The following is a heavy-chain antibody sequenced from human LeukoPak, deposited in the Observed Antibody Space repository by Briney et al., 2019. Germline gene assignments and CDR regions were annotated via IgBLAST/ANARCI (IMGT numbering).Heavy chain of an antibody. CDR2: ISSSSSTI. CDR1: GFTFSSYS. CDR3: ARGGRTSITIFGVAWFDP. Sequence: GGSLRLSCAASGFTFSSYSMNWVRQAPGKGLEWVSYISSSSSTIYYAGSVKGRFTISRDNAKNSLYLQMNSLRAEDTAVYYCARGGRTSITIFGVAWFDPWGQGTPVTVSS. V-gene: IGHV3-48*01. J-gene: IGHJ5*02. D-gene: IGHD3-3*01.